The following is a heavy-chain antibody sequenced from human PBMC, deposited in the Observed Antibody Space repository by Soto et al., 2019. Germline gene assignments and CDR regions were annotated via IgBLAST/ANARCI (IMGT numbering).Heavy chain of an antibody. D-gene: IGHD3-22*01. V-gene: IGHV3-53*01. Sequence: GGSLRLSCASSGFTVISNYMSWVRQAPGKGLEWVSVIYSGGSTYYADSVKGRFTISRDNSKNTLYLQMNSLRAEDTAVYYCARSDYYDSSGYYRWGQGTLVTVSS. CDR3: ARSDYYDSSGYYR. CDR1: GFTVISNY. CDR2: IYSGGST. J-gene: IGHJ5*02.